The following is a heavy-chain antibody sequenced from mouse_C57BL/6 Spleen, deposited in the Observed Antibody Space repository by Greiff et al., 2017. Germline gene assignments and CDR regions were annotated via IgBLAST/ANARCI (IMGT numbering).Heavy chain of an antibody. D-gene: IGHD2-4*01. CDR3: AREIYYDDDGTHYYAMDY. Sequence: QVQLQQSGAELARPGASVKLSCKASGYTFTRYGISWVQQRTGQGLEWIGEIYPRSGNPYYNTKVKGKATLTSAKSSSTAYMELRSLTSEDSAVYFCAREIYYDDDGTHYYAMDYWGQGTSVTVSS. CDR1: GYTFTRYG. J-gene: IGHJ4*01. V-gene: IGHV1-81*01. CDR2: IYPRSGNP.